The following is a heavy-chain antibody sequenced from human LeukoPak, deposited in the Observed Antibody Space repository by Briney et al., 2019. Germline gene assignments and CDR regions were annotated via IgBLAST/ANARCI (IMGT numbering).Heavy chain of an antibody. Sequence: SQTLSLTCTVSGGSISSYYWSWIRQPPGKGLEWIGYIYYSGSTNYNPSLKSRVTISVDTSKNQFSLKLSSVTAADTAVYYCARAPAYGDYPFDYWGQGTLVTVSS. CDR2: IYYSGST. V-gene: IGHV4-59*01. CDR3: ARAPAYGDYPFDY. D-gene: IGHD4-17*01. J-gene: IGHJ4*02. CDR1: GGSISSYY.